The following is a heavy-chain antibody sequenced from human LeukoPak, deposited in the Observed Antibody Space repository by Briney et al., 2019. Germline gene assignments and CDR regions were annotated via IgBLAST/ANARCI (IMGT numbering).Heavy chain of an antibody. CDR2: APSDGGTK. V-gene: IGHV3-30*03. D-gene: IGHD6-13*01. Sequence: QPGGSLRLSCAASGFTFSSFAMTWVRQAPGKGLEWVAVAPSDGGTKQYADSVKGRFTISRDDSKSTLFLEMNTLRDEDTAVYYCARAYSSSWYAGYWGQGTLVTVSS. J-gene: IGHJ4*02. CDR3: ARAYSSSWYAGY. CDR1: GFTFSSFA.